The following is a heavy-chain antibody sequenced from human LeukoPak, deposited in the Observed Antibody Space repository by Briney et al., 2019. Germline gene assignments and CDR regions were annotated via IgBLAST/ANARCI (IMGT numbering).Heavy chain of an antibody. CDR1: GGSISSYY. CDR3: ARASFYSSGWYWFDP. D-gene: IGHD6-19*01. J-gene: IGHJ5*02. CDR2: IYYSGST. Sequence: PSEALSLSCRVPGGSISSYYWSWIRQPPRKGLEWIGYIYYSGSTNYNPSLKSRVTISLDKSKTQFALKLSSVTAEDTAVYYCARASFYSSGWYWFDPWGQGTLVTVSS. V-gene: IGHV4-59*12.